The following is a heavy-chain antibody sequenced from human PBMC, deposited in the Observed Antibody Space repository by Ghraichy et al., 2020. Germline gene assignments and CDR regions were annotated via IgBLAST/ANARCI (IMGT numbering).Heavy chain of an antibody. CDR2: MYYTGSS. J-gene: IGHJ3*02. CDR1: GGSIRSSYYY. CDR3: VRGKQWLVSAADAFDI. D-gene: IGHD6-19*01. Sequence: SETLSLTCTVSGGSIRSSYYYWSWIRQPPGKGLEWIGSMYYTGSSYYNPSLKSRVTISVDTSKSQVSLRLASVTAADTAVYYCVRGKQWLVSAADAFDIWGQGKMDTVSS. V-gene: IGHV4-39*01.